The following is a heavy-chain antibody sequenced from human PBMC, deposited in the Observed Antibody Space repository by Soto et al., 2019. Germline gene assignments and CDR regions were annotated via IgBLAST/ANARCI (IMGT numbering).Heavy chain of an antibody. CDR3: GRDGSGGIIDS. Sequence: QVQLVQSGAEVKKPGASVKVSCKTSGYTFTGYGINWVRQAPGHGLEWMGWISVFNGKTKYGQNIQDRVIMTTDTSTSTAYMELRSLRSDDTAVYFCGRDGSGGIIDSWGQGTMLIVSS. CDR2: ISVFNGKT. CDR1: GYTFTGYG. D-gene: IGHD2-15*01. J-gene: IGHJ3*01. V-gene: IGHV1-18*01.